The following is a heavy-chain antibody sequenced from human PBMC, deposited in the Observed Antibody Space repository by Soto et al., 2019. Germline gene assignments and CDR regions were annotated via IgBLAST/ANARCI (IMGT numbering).Heavy chain of an antibody. CDR1: GFTFSNAW. CDR3: TTAKEDEYCGGDCYRPGAFDI. V-gene: IGHV3-15*07. CDR2: IKSKTDGGTT. D-gene: IGHD2-21*02. J-gene: IGHJ3*02. Sequence: GGSLRLSCAASGFTFSNAWMNWVRQAPGKGLEWVGRIKSKTDGGTTDYAAPVKGRFTISRDDSKNTLYLQMNSLKTEDTAVYYCTTAKEDEYCGGDCYRPGAFDIWGQGTMVTVSS.